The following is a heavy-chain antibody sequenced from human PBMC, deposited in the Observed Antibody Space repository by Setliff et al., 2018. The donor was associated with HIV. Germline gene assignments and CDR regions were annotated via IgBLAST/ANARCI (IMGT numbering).Heavy chain of an antibody. CDR3: ARLRQWLAFFDS. CDR2: ISDTGIT. Sequence: PSETLSLTCTLAGGSISSGGYYWGWIRQPPRKGLEWSGSISDTGITHYNTSLTSRVTISVDTSQNQFSLKLTSVTAADTAVYYCARLRQWLAFFDSWGQGTLVTVSS. D-gene: IGHD6-19*01. V-gene: IGHV4-39*01. CDR1: GGSISSGGYY. J-gene: IGHJ4*02.